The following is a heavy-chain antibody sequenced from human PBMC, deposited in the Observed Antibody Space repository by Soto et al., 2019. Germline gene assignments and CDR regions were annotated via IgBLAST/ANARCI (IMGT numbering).Heavy chain of an antibody. V-gene: IGHV1-18*01. CDR1: GYTFTSYG. D-gene: IGHD3-3*01. CDR2: ISAYNGNT. Sequence: ASVKVSCKASGYTFTSYGISWVRQAPGQGLEWMGWISAYNGNTNYAQKLQGRVTMTTDTSTSTAYMELRSLRSDETAVYYCARDPGDVLRFLEWLSPHDAFDIWGQGTMVTVSS. CDR3: ARDPGDVLRFLEWLSPHDAFDI. J-gene: IGHJ3*02.